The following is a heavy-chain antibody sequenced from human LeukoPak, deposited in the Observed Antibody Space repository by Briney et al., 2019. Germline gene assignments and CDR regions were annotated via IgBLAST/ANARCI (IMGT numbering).Heavy chain of an antibody. Sequence: SETLSLTCTVSGGSISSSSYYWGWIRQPPGKGLEWIGSIYYSGSTYYNPSLKSRVTISVDTSKNQFSLKLSSVTAADTAVYYCARGYVRRALRPYYFDYWGQGTLVTVSS. J-gene: IGHJ4*02. CDR2: IYYSGST. D-gene: IGHD4-17*01. CDR1: GGSISSSSYY. V-gene: IGHV4-39*07. CDR3: ARGYVRRALRPYYFDY.